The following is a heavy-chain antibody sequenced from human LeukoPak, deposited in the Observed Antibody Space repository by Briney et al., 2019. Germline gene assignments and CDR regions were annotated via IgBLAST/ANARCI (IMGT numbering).Heavy chain of an antibody. J-gene: IGHJ6*02. V-gene: IGHV4-34*01. D-gene: IGHD4-17*01. Sequence: SETLSLTCAVYGGSFSGYYWSWIRQPPGKGLEWIGEINHSGSTNYNPSLKSRVTISVDTSKNQFSLKLSSVTAADTAVYYCARIVSTVNYYYYGMDVWGQGTTVTVSS. CDR2: INHSGST. CDR1: GGSFSGYY. CDR3: ARIVSTVNYYYYGMDV.